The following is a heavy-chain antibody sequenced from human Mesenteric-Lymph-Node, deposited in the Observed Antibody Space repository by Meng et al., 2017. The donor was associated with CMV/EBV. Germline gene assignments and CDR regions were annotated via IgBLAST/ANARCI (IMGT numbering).Heavy chain of an antibody. CDR2: IYYSGST. D-gene: IGHD5-12*01. V-gene: IGHV4-61*01. J-gene: IGHJ4*02. CDR3: ARENYGGYLYYFYY. CDR1: GGSVIRGRHY. Sequence: SGGSVIRGRHYWSCIPQPPGNGLELIGYIYYSGSTNSNPSLKSRVTISVDTSKNQFSLNLNSVTTADTAVYYCARENYGGYLYYFYYWGQGALVTVSS.